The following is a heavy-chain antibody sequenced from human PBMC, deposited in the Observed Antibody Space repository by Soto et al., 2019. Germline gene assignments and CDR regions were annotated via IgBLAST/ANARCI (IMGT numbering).Heavy chain of an antibody. CDR3: ARDKRRSSGWSNWFDP. J-gene: IGHJ5*02. V-gene: IGHV1-8*01. CDR1: GYTFTSYD. D-gene: IGHD6-19*01. CDR2: MNPNSGNT. Sequence: ASVKVSCKASGYTFTSYDINWVRQATGQGLEWMGWMNPNSGNTDYAQKLQGRVTMTTDTSTSTAYMELRSLRSDDTAVYYCARDKRRSSGWSNWFDPWGQGTLVTVSS.